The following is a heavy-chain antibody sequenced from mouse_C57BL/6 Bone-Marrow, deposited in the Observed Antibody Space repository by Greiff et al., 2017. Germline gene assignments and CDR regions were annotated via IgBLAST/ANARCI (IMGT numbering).Heavy chain of an antibody. CDR2: IDPSDSYT. J-gene: IGHJ2*01. CDR3: ARRGLPYYFDY. D-gene: IGHD3-1*01. Sequence: QVQLQQSGAELVRPGTSVKLSCKASGYTFTSYWVHWVKQRPGQGLEWIGVIDPSDSYTNYNQKFKGKATLTVDTSSSTAYMQLSSLTSEDSAVYYCARRGLPYYFDYWGQGTTLTVSS. CDR1: GYTFTSYW. V-gene: IGHV1-59*01.